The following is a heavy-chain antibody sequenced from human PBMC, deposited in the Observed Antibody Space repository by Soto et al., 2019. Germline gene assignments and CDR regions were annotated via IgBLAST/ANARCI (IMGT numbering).Heavy chain of an antibody. CDR2: INYSGST. J-gene: IGHJ4*02. CDR3: ARGSSRFWL. Sequence: PSETLSLTCTVSGGSISSGDYYWSWIRQPPGKGLEWIGYINYSGSTNYNPSLKSRVTISVDTSKNQFSLKLSSVTAADTAVYYCARGSSRFWLWGQGTLVTVSS. V-gene: IGHV4-30-4*01. D-gene: IGHD3-3*01. CDR1: GGSISSGDYY.